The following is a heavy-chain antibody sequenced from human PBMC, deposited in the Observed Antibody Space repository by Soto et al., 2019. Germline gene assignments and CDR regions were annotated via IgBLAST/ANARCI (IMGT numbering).Heavy chain of an antibody. D-gene: IGHD3-22*01. CDR2: IKQDGSEK. Sequence: EVVLVESGGGLVQPGGSLRLSCVASGFTFSSYWMSWVRQAPGKGLEWVANIKQDGSEKHYVDSVKGRFTISRDYAKSSLYLQMNSLRAEDTAVYYCARALVVVTEYFDHWGQGILVTVSS. CDR1: GFTFSSYW. CDR3: ARALVVVTEYFDH. J-gene: IGHJ4*02. V-gene: IGHV3-7*03.